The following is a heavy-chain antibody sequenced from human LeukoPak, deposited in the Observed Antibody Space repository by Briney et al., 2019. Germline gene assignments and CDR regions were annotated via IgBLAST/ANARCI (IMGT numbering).Heavy chain of an antibody. Sequence: GGSLRLSCAASEFTFNIYWMSWVRQAPGKGLEWVANIKQDGSEKYYVDSVEGRSTISRDNAKNSLYLQMNSLRAEDTAVYYCARVRFLERSQYYFDYWGQGTLVTVSS. CDR3: ARVRFLERSQYYFDY. D-gene: IGHD3-3*01. J-gene: IGHJ4*02. CDR1: EFTFNIYW. CDR2: IKQDGSEK. V-gene: IGHV3-7*01.